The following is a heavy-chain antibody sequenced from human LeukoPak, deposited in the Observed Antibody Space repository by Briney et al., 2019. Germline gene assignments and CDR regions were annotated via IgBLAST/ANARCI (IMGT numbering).Heavy chain of an antibody. Sequence: GESPKISCKGSGYSFTSYWIGWVRQMPGKGLEWMGIIYPGDSDTRYSPSFQGQVTISADKSISTAYLQWSSLKASDTAMYYCARQWSSSGYYYYYGMDVWGQGTTVTVSS. J-gene: IGHJ6*02. CDR2: IYPGDSDT. V-gene: IGHV5-51*01. D-gene: IGHD6-19*01. CDR1: GYSFTSYW. CDR3: ARQWSSSGYYYYYGMDV.